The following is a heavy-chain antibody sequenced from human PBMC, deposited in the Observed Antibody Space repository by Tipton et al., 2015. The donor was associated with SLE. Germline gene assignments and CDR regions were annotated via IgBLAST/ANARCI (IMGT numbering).Heavy chain of an antibody. D-gene: IGHD4-23*01. Sequence: LRLSCTVSGGSISSYYWSWIRQPPGKGLEWIGEINHSGSTNYNPSLKSRVTISVDTSKNQFSLKLSSVTAADTAVYYCARLRWTYGMDVWGQGTTVTVSS. J-gene: IGHJ6*02. CDR1: GGSISSYY. V-gene: IGHV4-34*01. CDR3: ARLRWTYGMDV. CDR2: INHSGST.